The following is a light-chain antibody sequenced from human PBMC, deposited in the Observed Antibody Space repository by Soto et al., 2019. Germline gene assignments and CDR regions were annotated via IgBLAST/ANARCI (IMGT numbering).Light chain of an antibody. Sequence: QSVLTQPPSVSGAPGQRVTISCTGSSANIGAGYDVHWYQQLPGTAPKLIIYGNSKRTSGVPDRFSGSKSGTWAYLSITGLKAEDEADYYCQSYDSSLSGVVFGGGTKLTVL. CDR2: GNS. J-gene: IGLJ2*01. CDR1: SANIGAGYD. V-gene: IGLV1-40*01. CDR3: QSYDSSLSGVV.